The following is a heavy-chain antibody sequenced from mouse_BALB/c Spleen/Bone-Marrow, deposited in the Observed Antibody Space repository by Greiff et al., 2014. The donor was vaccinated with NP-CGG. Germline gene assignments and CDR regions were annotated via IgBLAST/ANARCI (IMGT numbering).Heavy chain of an antibody. CDR2: IYPGDGDT. CDR1: GYPFTSYW. D-gene: IGHD3-2*02. Sequence: QVQLKESWAELARPGASVKLSCKASGYPFTSYWVPWVKQRPGRGLEWIEAIYPGDGDTRYTQKFKGKATLTADKSSSTAYMQLSSLASEDSAVYYCARSGAMDYWGQGTSVTVSS. J-gene: IGHJ4*01. V-gene: IGHV1-87*01. CDR3: ARSGAMDY.